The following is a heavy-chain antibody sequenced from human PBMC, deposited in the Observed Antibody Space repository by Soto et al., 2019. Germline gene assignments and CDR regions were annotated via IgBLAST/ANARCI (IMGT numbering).Heavy chain of an antibody. J-gene: IGHJ3*02. CDR1: GFTFSSYA. V-gene: IGHV3-23*01. CDR3: AKIPHSSSWYLDAFDI. Sequence: EAQPLESGGGLVQPGGSLRLSCAASGFTFSSYAMSWVRQAPGKGLEWVSAVSGSGGSTYYADSVKGRFTISRDNSKNTLYLQMNSLRAEDTAVYYCAKIPHSSSWYLDAFDIGGQGTMVTVSS. CDR2: VSGSGGST. D-gene: IGHD6-13*01.